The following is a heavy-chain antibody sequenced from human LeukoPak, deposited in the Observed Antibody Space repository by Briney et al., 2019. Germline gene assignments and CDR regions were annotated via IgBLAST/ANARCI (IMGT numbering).Heavy chain of an antibody. D-gene: IGHD4-23*01. J-gene: IGHJ4*02. CDR3: AREEVFGGPDYAGNGFDY. Sequence: GGSLRLSRAVSGFTFSSYSMKWVRQAPGKGLGWVSYITSSSSTIYYADSVKARFTISRDNAQNSLYLQMNSLRAEDTAVYYCAREEVFGGPDYAGNGFDYWGQGTLVTVSS. V-gene: IGHV3-48*01. CDR1: GFTFSSYS. CDR2: ITSSSSTI.